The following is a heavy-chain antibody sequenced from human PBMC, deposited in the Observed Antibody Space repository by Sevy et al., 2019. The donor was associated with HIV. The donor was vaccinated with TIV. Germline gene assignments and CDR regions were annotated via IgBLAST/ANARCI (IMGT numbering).Heavy chain of an antibody. Sequence: VSVKVSCKASDYTFSNFGFTWVRQAPGQGLEWMGWIRVGNGNANYARNLQGRVTMTTDTSTKTGYMELRSLRSDDTAVYFCAAVHDCTSTSCYGALWFDPWGQGTLVTVSS. J-gene: IGHJ5*02. CDR2: IRVGNGNA. D-gene: IGHD2-2*01. V-gene: IGHV1-18*01. CDR3: AAVHDCTSTSCYGALWFDP. CDR1: DYTFSNFG.